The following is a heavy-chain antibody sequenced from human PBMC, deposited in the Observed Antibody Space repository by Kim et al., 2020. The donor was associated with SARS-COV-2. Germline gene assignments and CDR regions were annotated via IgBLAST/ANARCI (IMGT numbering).Heavy chain of an antibody. D-gene: IGHD6-13*01. CDR3: AKDIRQQQLVPRWFAP. V-gene: IGHV3-23*01. Sequence: SVKGRFTISRDNAKNALDLQRNSLRAEDTAVYYCAKDIRQQQLVPRWFAPWGQGTLVTVSS. J-gene: IGHJ5*02.